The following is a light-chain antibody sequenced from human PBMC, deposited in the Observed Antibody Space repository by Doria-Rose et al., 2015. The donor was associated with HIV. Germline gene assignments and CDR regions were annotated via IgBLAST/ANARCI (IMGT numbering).Light chain of an antibody. Sequence: TQSPESLGMSLGERATLNCKSNQSLLYTSKNYLAWYQQKPGQPPKLLIYWASTRQSGVPARFSGSGSGTDFTLTISSLDAEDVAVYYCRQYYDTPSFGPGTTVDIK. V-gene: IGKV4-1*01. CDR3: RQYYDTPS. J-gene: IGKJ3*01. CDR2: WAS. CDR1: QSLLYTSKNY.